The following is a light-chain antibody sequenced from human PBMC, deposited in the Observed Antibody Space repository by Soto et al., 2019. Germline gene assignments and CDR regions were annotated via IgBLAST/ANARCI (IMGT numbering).Light chain of an antibody. CDR3: QSYDSSLSGSGGV. CDR1: SSNIGAGYD. CDR2: ANI. Sequence: QPVLTQPPSVSGAPGQRVTISCTGSSSNIGAGYDVHWYQQLPGIAPKLLIYANINRPSGVPDRFSGSRSGTSASLAITGLQAEDEADYYCQSYDSSLSGSGGVFGTGTKVTVL. J-gene: IGLJ1*01. V-gene: IGLV1-40*01.